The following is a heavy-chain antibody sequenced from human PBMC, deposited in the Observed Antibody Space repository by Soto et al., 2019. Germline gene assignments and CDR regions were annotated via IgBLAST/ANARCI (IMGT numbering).Heavy chain of an antibody. D-gene: IGHD1-7*01. Sequence: GGALRLSCAASGFTFSDYYMTWIRQAPGKGLEWVSYISSSASTIYYADSVKGRFTISRDNAKNSLYLQMNSLRAEDTAVYYCARGRTASVSGNYPFDYWGQGTLVTGSS. V-gene: IGHV3-11*01. CDR3: ARGRTASVSGNYPFDY. CDR2: ISSSASTI. CDR1: GFTFSDYY. J-gene: IGHJ4*02.